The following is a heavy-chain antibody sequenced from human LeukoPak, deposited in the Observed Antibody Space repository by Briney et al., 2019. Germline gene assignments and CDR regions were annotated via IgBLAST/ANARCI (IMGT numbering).Heavy chain of an antibody. CDR3: ARGGSYGDYGDY. CDR1: GFTFRNYG. D-gene: IGHD4-17*01. CDR2: ISGSGVST. V-gene: IGHV3-23*01. Sequence: PGGSLRLSCAATGFTFRNYGMSWVRQAPGKGLEWVSVISGSGVSTYYADSVKGRFTISRDNSKNTLYLHMNSLRAEDTAVYYCARGGSYGDYGDYWGQGTLVTVSS. J-gene: IGHJ4*02.